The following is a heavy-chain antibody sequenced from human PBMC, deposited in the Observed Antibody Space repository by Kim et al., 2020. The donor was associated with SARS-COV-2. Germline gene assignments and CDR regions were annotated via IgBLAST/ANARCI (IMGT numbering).Heavy chain of an antibody. Sequence: ASVKVSCKAFGYTFTKYAINWVRQAPGQGLDWMGWIDTNTGNPTHAQGFTGRFVFSFDSSVRPAYLQISGLKPEDTAIYFCARGDPRDYWGQGTLVTVYS. CDR3: ARGDPRDY. J-gene: IGHJ4*02. CDR2: IDTNTGNP. V-gene: IGHV7-4-1*02. CDR1: GYTFTKYA.